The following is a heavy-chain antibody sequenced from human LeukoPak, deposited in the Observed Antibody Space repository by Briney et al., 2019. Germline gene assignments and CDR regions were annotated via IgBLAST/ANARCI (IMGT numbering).Heavy chain of an antibody. CDR2: IFSDGSTT. D-gene: IGHD1-14*01. J-gene: IGHJ3*02. CDR3: IRDWRNMAFDI. V-gene: IGHV3-74*01. Sequence: GGSLRLSCAASGFTLSSYWMHWVRQAPGKGLVWVSRIFSDGSTTSYADSVKGRFTISRDNAKNTLYLQMNSLRVEDTAVYYCIRDWRNMAFDIWGQGTLVTVSS. CDR1: GFTLSSYW.